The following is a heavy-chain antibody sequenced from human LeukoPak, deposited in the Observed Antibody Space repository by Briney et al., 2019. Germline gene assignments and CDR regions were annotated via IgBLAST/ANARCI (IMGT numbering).Heavy chain of an antibody. V-gene: IGHV5-51*01. CDR2: IYPGDSDT. Sequence: GESLKISCQGSGYNFPIYWIGWVRQMPGKGLEWMGIIYPGDSDTRYSPSFQGQVTISADKSISTAYLQWSSLKASDTAMYYCARLGTAMATIYYFDYWGQGTLVTVSS. D-gene: IGHD5-18*01. CDR3: ARLGTAMATIYYFDY. CDR1: GYNFPIYW. J-gene: IGHJ4*02.